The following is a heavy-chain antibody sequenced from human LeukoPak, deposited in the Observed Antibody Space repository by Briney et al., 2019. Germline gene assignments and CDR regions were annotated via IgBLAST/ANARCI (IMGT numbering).Heavy chain of an antibody. CDR2: IWYDGSNK. CDR3: AKSPDPSGSYYDY. D-gene: IGHD1-26*01. CDR1: GFTFSSYG. Sequence: GRSLRLSCAASGFTFSSYGMHWGRQAPGKGLECVAVIWYDGSNKYYADSVKGRFTISRDNSKNTLYLQMNSLRAEDTAVYYCAKSPDPSGSYYDYWGQGTLVTVSS. V-gene: IGHV3-33*06. J-gene: IGHJ4*02.